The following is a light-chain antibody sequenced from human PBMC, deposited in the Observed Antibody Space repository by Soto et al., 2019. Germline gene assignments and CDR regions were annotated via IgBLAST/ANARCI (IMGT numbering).Light chain of an antibody. CDR1: QRISSTF. Sequence: EIVLTQSPVTLSLSPGERASLSCRASQRISSTFLAWYQQKPGQAPRLLIYDTSTRATGIPARFSGSGSGTEFTLTISSLQSEDFAVYYCQQYNNWPPITFGQGTRLEIK. CDR2: DTS. J-gene: IGKJ5*01. V-gene: IGKV3-15*01. CDR3: QQYNNWPPIT.